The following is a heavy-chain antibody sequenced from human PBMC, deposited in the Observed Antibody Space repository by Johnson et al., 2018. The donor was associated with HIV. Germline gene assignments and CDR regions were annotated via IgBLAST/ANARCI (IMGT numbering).Heavy chain of an antibody. CDR2: IRYDGSNK. Sequence: QVQLVESGGGLVTPGGSLRLSCAASGFVFSDYVMHWVRQAPGKGLDWVTFIRYDGSNKYYADSVKGRFTISRDNSKNTLYLQMNSLRAEDTAVYYCATGGSIGYFDWLSNFDIWGQGTMVTVSS. V-gene: IGHV3-30*02. D-gene: IGHD3-9*01. CDR3: ATGGSIGYFDWLSNFDI. J-gene: IGHJ3*02. CDR1: GFVFSDYV.